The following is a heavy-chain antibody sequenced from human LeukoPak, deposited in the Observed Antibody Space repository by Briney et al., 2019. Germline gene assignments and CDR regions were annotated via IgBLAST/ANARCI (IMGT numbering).Heavy chain of an antibody. CDR1: GGSFSGYY. CDR3: ARHGGDY. J-gene: IGHJ4*02. V-gene: IGHV4-34*01. CDR2: INHSGST. Sequence: SETLSLTCAVYGGSFSGYYWSWIRQPPGKGLEWIGEINHSGSTNYNPSLKSRVTISVDTSKNQFPLKLSSVTAADTAVYYCARHGGDYWGQGTLVTVSS. D-gene: IGHD3-16*01.